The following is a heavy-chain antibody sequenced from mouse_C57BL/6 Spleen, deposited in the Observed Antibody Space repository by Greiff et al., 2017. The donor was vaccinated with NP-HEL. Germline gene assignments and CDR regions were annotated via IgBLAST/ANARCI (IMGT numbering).Heavy chain of an antibody. CDR3: ARGVTKGYWYFDV. V-gene: IGHV1-26*01. J-gene: IGHJ1*03. CDR1: GYTFTDYY. D-gene: IGHD2-3*01. Sequence: EVQLQQSGPELVKPGASVKISCKASGYTFTDYYMNWVKQSHGKSLEWIGDINPNNGGTSYNQKFKGKATLTVDKSSSTAYMELRSLTSEDSAVYYCARGVTKGYWYFDVWGTGTTVTVSS. CDR2: INPNNGGT.